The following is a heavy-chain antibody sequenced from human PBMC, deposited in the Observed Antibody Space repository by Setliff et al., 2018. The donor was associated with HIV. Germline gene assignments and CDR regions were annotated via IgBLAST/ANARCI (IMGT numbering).Heavy chain of an antibody. J-gene: IGHJ4*02. CDR1: GYTLSELS. D-gene: IGHD6-19*01. Sequence: ASVKVSCKVSGYTLSELSRHWVRQGPGKGLEWMGGFDPEDGQRIYAQKFQGRVTITRDTSASTAYMELSSLRSEDTAVYYCARDSSGWSPFDYWGQGTLVTVSS. V-gene: IGHV1-24*01. CDR2: FDPEDGQR. CDR3: ARDSSGWSPFDY.